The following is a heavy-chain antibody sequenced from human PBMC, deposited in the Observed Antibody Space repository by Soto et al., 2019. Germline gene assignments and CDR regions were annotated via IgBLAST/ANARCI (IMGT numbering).Heavy chain of an antibody. CDR2: INASGRP. Sequence: QVQLQESGPGLVKPSETLSHTCSVYGGSFSSHYWSWIRQPPGKGLEWIGEINASGRPTYNPSLTSRITISVDTSKNQFSLNLTSVTAADTAVYYCARDSVGTGWFDPWGQGTLVTVSS. D-gene: IGHD3-10*01. CDR3: ARDSVGTGWFDP. V-gene: IGHV4-34*10. CDR1: GGSFSSHY. J-gene: IGHJ5*02.